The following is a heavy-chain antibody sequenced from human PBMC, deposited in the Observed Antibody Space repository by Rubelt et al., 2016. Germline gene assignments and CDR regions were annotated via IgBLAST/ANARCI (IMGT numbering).Heavy chain of an antibody. D-gene: IGHD2-8*01. Sequence: QVQLQESGPGLVKASETLSLTCTVSGGSINSYCWNWIRQPPGTGPEWISYIYYTGTTNYNPSLKSPVNISVDTSKNQVSQKRGFVMATDTAVYYCARKATEVKVYPFDFWGQGTLVTVSS. CDR3: ARKATEVKVYPFDF. J-gene: IGHJ4*02. CDR2: IYYTGTT. V-gene: IGHV4-59*08. CDR1: GGSINSYC.